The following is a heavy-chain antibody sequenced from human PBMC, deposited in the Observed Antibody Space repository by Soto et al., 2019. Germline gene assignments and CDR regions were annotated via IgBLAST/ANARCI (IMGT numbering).Heavy chain of an antibody. J-gene: IGHJ4*02. CDR1: GGTFSRLA. CDR3: ARGWGEDSSDYFYAY. Sequence: QVQLVQSGAEVRKPGSSVKVSCKASGGTFSRLAISWVRQAPGQGLEWMGGIIPIFGTPNHAQKFQGRLTITADEATSTVHREWSSLRSEDTAIYYCARGWGEDSSDYFYAYWGQGTLVIVSS. V-gene: IGHV1-69*01. D-gene: IGHD3-22*01. CDR2: IIPIFGTP.